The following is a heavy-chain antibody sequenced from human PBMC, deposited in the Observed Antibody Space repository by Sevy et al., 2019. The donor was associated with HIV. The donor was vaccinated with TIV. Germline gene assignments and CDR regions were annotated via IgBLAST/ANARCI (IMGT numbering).Heavy chain of an antibody. D-gene: IGHD2-2*01. V-gene: IGHV3-7*01. CDR1: GFTFSSYW. Sequence: GGSLRLSCAASGFTFSSYWMSWVRQAPGKGLEWVANIKQDGSEKYYVDSVKGRFTISRDNAKNSLYLQMNSLRAEDTAVYYCARDLSTVVVPAAITGRGWFDPWGQRTLVTVSS. CDR2: IKQDGSEK. CDR3: ARDLSTVVVPAAITGRGWFDP. J-gene: IGHJ5*02.